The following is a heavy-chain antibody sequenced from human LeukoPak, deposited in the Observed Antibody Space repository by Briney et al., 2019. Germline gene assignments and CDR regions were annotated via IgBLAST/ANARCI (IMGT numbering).Heavy chain of an antibody. D-gene: IGHD4-23*01. J-gene: IGHJ4*02. Sequence: GGSLRLSCAASGFTFDDYAMHWVRQAPGKGLEWVSLISGDGGSTYYADSVKGRFTISRDNSKNSLYLQMNSLRTEDTALYYCEKNMRWPPGYGGRGPLVPVPS. CDR1: GFTFDDYA. CDR2: ISGDGGST. CDR3: EKNMRWPPGY. V-gene: IGHV3-43*02.